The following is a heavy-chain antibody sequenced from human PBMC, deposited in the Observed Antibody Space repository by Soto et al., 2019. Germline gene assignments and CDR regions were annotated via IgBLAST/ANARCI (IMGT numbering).Heavy chain of an antibody. CDR2: IYHSGST. V-gene: IGHV4-4*02. CDR3: ARGIRDCSGGSCYVNFDY. Sequence: SETLSLTCAVSSGSISSSNWWSWVRQPPGKGLEWIGEIYHSGSTNYNPSLKSRVTKSVDKSKNQFTLKLSSMTAADTAVFYCARGIRDCSGGSCYVNFDYWGQGTLVTVSS. D-gene: IGHD2-15*01. J-gene: IGHJ4*02. CDR1: SGSISSSNW.